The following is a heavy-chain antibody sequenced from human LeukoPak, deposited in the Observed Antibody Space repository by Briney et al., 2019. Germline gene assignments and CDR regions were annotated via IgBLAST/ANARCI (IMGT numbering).Heavy chain of an antibody. Sequence: GRSLRLSCAASGFTFRSYAMHWVRQAPGKGLEWVAIISYDGSNKYYADSVRGRFTISRDNSKNTLYLQMNSLRLEDTAVYYCARGYCSSTFCDLDSDYWGQGTLVTVSS. CDR1: GFTFRSYA. CDR2: ISYDGSNK. V-gene: IGHV3-30*01. J-gene: IGHJ4*02. D-gene: IGHD2-2*01. CDR3: ARGYCSSTFCDLDSDY.